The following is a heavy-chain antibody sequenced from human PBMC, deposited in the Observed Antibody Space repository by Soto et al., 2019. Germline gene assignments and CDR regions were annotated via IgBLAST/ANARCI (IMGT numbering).Heavy chain of an antibody. J-gene: IGHJ3*01. Sequence: EVQLVDSGGGLVQPGGSLRLSCAASEFTFRSYWMHWVRQSPGKGLVWVSRISGDGSSTNYADSVKGRFTISRDNAKNTVYLQIDSLRAEDTAVYYCARSLPGTYGAFDLWGQGTMVPVSS. CDR2: ISGDGSST. V-gene: IGHV3-74*01. CDR1: EFTFRSYW. D-gene: IGHD1-7*01. CDR3: ARSLPGTYGAFDL.